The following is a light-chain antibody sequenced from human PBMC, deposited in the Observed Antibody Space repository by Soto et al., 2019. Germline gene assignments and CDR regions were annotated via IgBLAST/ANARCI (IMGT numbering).Light chain of an antibody. CDR3: SSYTSSSLLV. V-gene: IGLV2-14*01. Sequence: QSALTQPASVSGSPGQSITISCTGTSSDVGGYNSVPWYQQHPGKVPKLMIYDVSNRPSGVSDRFSGSKSGNTAALTISGLQAEDEADYYCSSYTSSSLLVFGGGTKLTVL. J-gene: IGLJ2*01. CDR1: SSDVGGYNS. CDR2: DVS.